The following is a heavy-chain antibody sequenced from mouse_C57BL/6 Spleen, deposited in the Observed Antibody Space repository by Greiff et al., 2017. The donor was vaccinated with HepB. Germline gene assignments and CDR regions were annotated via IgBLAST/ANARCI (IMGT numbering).Heavy chain of an antibody. D-gene: IGHD1-1*01. CDR2: IDPANGNT. Sequence: EVQLQQSVAELVRPGASVKLSCTASGFNIKNTYMHWVKQRPEQGLEWIGRIDPANGNTKYAPKFQGKATITADTSSNTAYLKLSSLTSEDTASYYCASHYYGSSYRFAYWGQGTLVTVSA. V-gene: IGHV14-3*01. J-gene: IGHJ3*01. CDR3: ASHYYGSSYRFAY. CDR1: GFNIKNTY.